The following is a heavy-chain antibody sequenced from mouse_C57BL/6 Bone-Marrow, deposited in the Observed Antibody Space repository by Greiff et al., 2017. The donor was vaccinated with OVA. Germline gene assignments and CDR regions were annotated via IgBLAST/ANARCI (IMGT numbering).Heavy chain of an antibody. J-gene: IGHJ1*03. Sequence: VQLQQSGAELARPGASVKLSCKASGYTFTSYGISWVKQRTGQGLEWIGEIYPRSGNTYYNEKFKGKATLTADKSSSTAYMELRSLTSEDSAVYVCARGLITTVVRYFDVWGTGTTVTVSS. V-gene: IGHV1-81*01. CDR1: GYTFTSYG. CDR3: ARGLITTVVRYFDV. CDR2: IYPRSGNT. D-gene: IGHD1-1*01.